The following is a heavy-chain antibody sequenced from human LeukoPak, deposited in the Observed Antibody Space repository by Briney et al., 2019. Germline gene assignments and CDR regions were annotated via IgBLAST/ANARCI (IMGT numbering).Heavy chain of an antibody. J-gene: IGHJ5*02. V-gene: IGHV4-34*01. CDR2: INHSGRT. Sequence: PSETLSLTCAVYGGSFSGYYWSWIRQPPGKGLEWVGEINHSGRTAYNPSVKSGVTISVDTSKNLLSLKLSSVTAADTAVYYCVGEPGYGIGGTCYGGWFDPGGQGTLAIASS. CDR3: VGEPGYGIGGTCYGGWFDP. D-gene: IGHD2-15*01. CDR1: GGSFSGYY.